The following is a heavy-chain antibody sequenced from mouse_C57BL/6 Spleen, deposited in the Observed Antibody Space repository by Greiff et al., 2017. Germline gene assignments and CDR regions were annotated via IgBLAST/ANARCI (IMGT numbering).Heavy chain of an antibody. CDR3: ARNGYYVPYFDC. CDR1: GFTFSDYG. D-gene: IGHD2-3*01. Sequence: EVHLVESGGGLVKPGGSLKLSCAASGFTFSDYGMHWVRQAPEKGLEWVAYISSGSSTIYYADTVKGRFTISRDNAKNTLFLQMTSLRSEDTAMYYCARNGYYVPYFDCWGQGTTLAVST. V-gene: IGHV5-17*01. J-gene: IGHJ2*01. CDR2: ISSGSSTI.